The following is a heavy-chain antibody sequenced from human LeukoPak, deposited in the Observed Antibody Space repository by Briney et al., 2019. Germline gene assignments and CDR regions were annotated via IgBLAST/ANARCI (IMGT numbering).Heavy chain of an antibody. CDR1: GFTFSSYS. D-gene: IGHD6-13*01. CDR2: ISSSSSYI. Sequence: GGSLRLSCAASGFTFSSYSMNWVRQAPGKGLEWVSSISSSSSYIYYADSVKGRFTISRDNAKNSLYLQMNSLRAEDTAVYYCARAFLDERKQQLVSGYAFDIWGQGTMVTVSS. V-gene: IGHV3-21*01. J-gene: IGHJ3*02. CDR3: ARAFLDERKQQLVSGYAFDI.